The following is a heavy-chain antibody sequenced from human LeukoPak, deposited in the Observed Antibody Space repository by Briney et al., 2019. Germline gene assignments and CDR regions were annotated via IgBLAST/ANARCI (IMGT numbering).Heavy chain of an antibody. J-gene: IGHJ3*02. CDR1: GFTFSSYS. CDR3: ARDPPSFAFDI. Sequence: TGGSLRLSCAASGFTFSSYSMHWVRQDPGKGLEWVTFIRYDGTKKYYADSVKGRFTISRDDSENTLYLQMNSLRTEDTAVYFCARDPPSFAFDIWGQGTMVTVSS. V-gene: IGHV3-30*02. CDR2: IRYDGTKK.